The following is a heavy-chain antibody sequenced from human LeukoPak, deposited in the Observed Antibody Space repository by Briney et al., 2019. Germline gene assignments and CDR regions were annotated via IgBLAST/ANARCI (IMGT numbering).Heavy chain of an antibody. Sequence: GGSLRLSCAASGYTFRNYDMRWVRQAPGKGREGVTVISGGGGSRYYSASVKGRFTISRDNSNNPLYLQMNSLRAEATAVYYCAKDKAAIHYYFDQWGQGTLVTVSS. CDR2: ISGGGGSR. V-gene: IGHV3-23*01. J-gene: IGHJ4*02. D-gene: IGHD5-12*01. CDR3: AKDKAAIHYYFDQ. CDR1: GYTFRNYD.